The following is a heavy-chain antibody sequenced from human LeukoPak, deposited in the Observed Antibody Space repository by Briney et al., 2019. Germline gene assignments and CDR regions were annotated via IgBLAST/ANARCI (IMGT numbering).Heavy chain of an antibody. CDR3: ARYDYVWGSYRSYYFDY. J-gene: IGHJ4*02. V-gene: IGHV3-66*01. Sequence: GGSLRLSCAASGFTVSSNYMSWVRQAPGKGLEWVSVIYSGGSTYYADSVKGRFTISRDNSKNTLYLQMNSLRAEDTAVYYCARYDYVWGSYRSYYFDYWGQGTLVTVSS. CDR1: GFTVSSNY. D-gene: IGHD3-16*02. CDR2: IYSGGST.